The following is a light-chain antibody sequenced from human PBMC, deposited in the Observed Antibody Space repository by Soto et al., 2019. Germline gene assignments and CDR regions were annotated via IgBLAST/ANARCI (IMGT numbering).Light chain of an antibody. CDR1: SSDVGGYNY. Sequence: LTQPRSVSGSPGQSVTISCTGSSSDVGGYNYVSWYQQHPGEAPKLMIYGVNERPSSGVPDRFSGSKSGNTASLTISGLQAEDEAEYYCCSFSGTSTLYVFGSGTKVTVL. V-gene: IGLV2-11*01. J-gene: IGLJ1*01. CDR3: CSFSGTSTLYV. CDR2: GVN.